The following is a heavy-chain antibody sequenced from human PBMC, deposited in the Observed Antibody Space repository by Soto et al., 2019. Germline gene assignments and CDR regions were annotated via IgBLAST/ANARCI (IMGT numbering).Heavy chain of an antibody. CDR3: ARDMSFGGVEY. CDR1: GFTFSSYW. Sequence: EVLLVESGGGLVQPGGYLRLSCAASGFTFSSYWMGWVRQAPGKGLEWVANIKQDESEKYYVDSVNGRFTMARDNTNNSLYLQMNALRAEDTAMYYCARDMSFGGVEYWGQGTLVSVSS. D-gene: IGHD2-15*01. J-gene: IGHJ4*02. CDR2: IKQDESEK. V-gene: IGHV3-7*03.